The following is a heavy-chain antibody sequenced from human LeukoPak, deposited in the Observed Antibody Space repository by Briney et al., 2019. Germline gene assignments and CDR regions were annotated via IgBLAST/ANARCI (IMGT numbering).Heavy chain of an antibody. CDR1: GGSISSYY. Sequence: SETLSLTCTVSGGSISSYYWSWIRQPPGKGLEWIGYIYYSGSTNYNPSLKSRVTISVDTCKNQFSLKLSSVTAADTAVYYCARHALGLHDYYFDYWGQGTLVTVSS. CDR2: IYYSGST. CDR3: ARHALGLHDYYFDY. D-gene: IGHD3-16*01. V-gene: IGHV4-59*08. J-gene: IGHJ4*02.